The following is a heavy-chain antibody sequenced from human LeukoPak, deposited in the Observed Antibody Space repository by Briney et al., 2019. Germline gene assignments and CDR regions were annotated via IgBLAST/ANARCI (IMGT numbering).Heavy chain of an antibody. V-gene: IGHV3-53*01. CDR1: GFTASYDY. CDR2: IYAGGSA. CDR3: TRLLPTSNHFFES. Sequence: GGSLRLSCAASGFTASYDYMSWVRQAPGKGLEWVSVIYAGGSAYYADSVRGRFTISRDNSENTLYLQMNSLRAEDTAVYYCTRLLPTSNHFFESWGQGTLVTVSS. D-gene: IGHD2-8*01. J-gene: IGHJ4*02.